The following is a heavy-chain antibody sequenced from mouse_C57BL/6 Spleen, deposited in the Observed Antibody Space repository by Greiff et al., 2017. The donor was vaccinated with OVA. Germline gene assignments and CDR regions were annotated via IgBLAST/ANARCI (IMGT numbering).Heavy chain of an antibody. V-gene: IGHV3-6*01. CDR3: ARADYDYDGDSSYAMDY. Sequence: EVQLQESGPGLVKPSQSLSLTCSVTGYSITSGYYWNWIRQFPGNKLEWMGYISYDGSNNYNPSLKNRISITRDTSKNQFFLKLNSVTTEDTATYYCARADYDYDGDSSYAMDYWGQGTSVTVSS. CDR2: ISYDGSN. CDR1: GYSITSGYY. J-gene: IGHJ4*01. D-gene: IGHD2-4*01.